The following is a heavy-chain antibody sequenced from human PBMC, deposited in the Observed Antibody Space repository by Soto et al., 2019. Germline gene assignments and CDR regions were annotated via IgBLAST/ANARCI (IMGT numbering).Heavy chain of an antibody. D-gene: IGHD3-3*01. CDR3: TTDTPDYDFWSGYYRASSLYYYYYGMDV. Sequence: GGSLRLSCAASGFTFSNAWMNWVRQAPGKGLEWVGRIKSKTDGGTTDYAAPVKGRFTISRDDSKNTLYLQMNSLKTEDTAVYYCTTDTPDYDFWSGYYRASSLYYYYYGMDVWGQGTTVTVSS. J-gene: IGHJ6*02. CDR2: IKSKTDGGTT. V-gene: IGHV3-15*07. CDR1: GFTFSNAW.